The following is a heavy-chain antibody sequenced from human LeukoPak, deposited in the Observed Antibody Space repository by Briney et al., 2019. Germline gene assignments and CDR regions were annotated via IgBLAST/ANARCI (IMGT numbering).Heavy chain of an antibody. CDR3: ASFLDYYDSSVYAFDI. J-gene: IGHJ3*02. Sequence: SETLSLTCAVYGGSFSGYYWSWIRQPPGKGLEWIGEINHSGSTNYNPSLKSRVTISVDTSKNQFPLKLSSVTAADTAVYYCASFLDYYDSSVYAFDIWGQGTMVTVSS. CDR2: INHSGST. D-gene: IGHD3-22*01. V-gene: IGHV4-34*01. CDR1: GGSFSGYY.